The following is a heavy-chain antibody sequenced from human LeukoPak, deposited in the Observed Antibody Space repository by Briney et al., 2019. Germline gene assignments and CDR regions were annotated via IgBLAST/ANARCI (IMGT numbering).Heavy chain of an antibody. CDR1: GFTFSSYS. V-gene: IGHV3-21*04. CDR3: AKERSVGATTTNAFDY. CDR2: ISSSSSYI. J-gene: IGHJ4*02. D-gene: IGHD1-26*01. Sequence: GGSLRLSCAASGFTFSSYSMNWVRQAPGKGLEWVSSISSSSSYIYYADSVKGRFTISRDNAKNTMYLQMNSLRAEDTAVYYCAKERSVGATTTNAFDYWGQGTLVTVSS.